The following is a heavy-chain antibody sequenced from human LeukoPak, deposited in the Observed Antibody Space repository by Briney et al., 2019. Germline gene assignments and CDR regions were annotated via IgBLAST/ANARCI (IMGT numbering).Heavy chain of an antibody. D-gene: IGHD1-26*01. CDR2: IEKDASRA. CDR1: GFTFSDFA. J-gene: IGHJ4*02. CDR3: AKQEGALIQNWCFDH. Sequence: GGSLPLSCGASGFTFSDFALSWVRLPPGKGLEWVSSIEKDASRAYYADSVRGRFTVSRDNSKNTLYLQMSSLRVEDTALYYCAKQEGALIQNWCFDHWGLGTLVTVSS. V-gene: IGHV3-23*03.